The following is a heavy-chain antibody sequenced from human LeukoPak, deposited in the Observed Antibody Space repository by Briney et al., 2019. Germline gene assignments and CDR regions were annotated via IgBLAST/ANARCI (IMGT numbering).Heavy chain of an antibody. CDR3: ARDSWDILTGYYSHYLDY. J-gene: IGHJ4*02. CDR2: VSYDGTDK. V-gene: IGHV3-30*04. CDR1: GFTFSSST. Sequence: GGSLRLSCAATGFTFSSSTMHWVRLAPGKGLEWVAIVSYDGTDKHYADSVKGRFTISRDNSKNMIYLQMNSLRVEDTAVYYCARDSWDILTGYYSHYLDYWGQGTLVTVSS. D-gene: IGHD3-9*01.